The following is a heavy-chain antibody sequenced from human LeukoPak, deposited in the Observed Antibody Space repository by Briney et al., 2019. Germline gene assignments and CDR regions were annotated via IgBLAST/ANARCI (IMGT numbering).Heavy chain of an antibody. CDR2: INPSGGST. V-gene: IGHV1-46*01. CDR1: GYTFTSYY. Sequence: ASVTVSCTASGYTFTSYYMHWVRQAPGQGLEWMGIINPSGGSTSYAQKFQGRVTMTRDTSTSTVYMELNSLRSEDTAMYYCARVSGVVKTTMVTSPEYYFEYWGQGTLVTVSS. CDR3: ARVSGVVKTTMVTSPEYYFEY. D-gene: IGHD5-18*01. J-gene: IGHJ4*02.